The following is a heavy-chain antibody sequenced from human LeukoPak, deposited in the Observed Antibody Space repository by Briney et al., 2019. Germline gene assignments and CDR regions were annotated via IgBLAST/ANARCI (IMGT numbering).Heavy chain of an antibody. D-gene: IGHD5-18*01. CDR2: ISSSSSYI. CDR1: GFTFSSYS. CDR3: ARDINVDTAMTSDYGMDV. J-gene: IGHJ6*02. V-gene: IGHV3-21*01. Sequence: GGSLRLSCAASGFTFSSYSTNWVRQAPGKGLEWVSSISSSSSYIYYADSVKGRFTISRDNAKNSLYLQMNSLRAEDTAVYYCARDINVDTAMTSDYGMDVWGQGTTVTVSS.